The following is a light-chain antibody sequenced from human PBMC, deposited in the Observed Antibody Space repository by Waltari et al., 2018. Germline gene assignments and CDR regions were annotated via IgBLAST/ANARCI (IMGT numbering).Light chain of an antibody. V-gene: IGKV3-20*01. CDR1: QSVGRS. Sequence: DIMLPQSPSTLSSSPGDRATLSCRASQSVGRSLAWYQQKPGHAPRLLIFGAPNRATGVPDRFSGIGAGTDFSLTISRPEPEDRAVYFCQQYVKLPVTFGQWTKLEIK. CDR2: GAP. CDR3: QQYVKLPVT. J-gene: IGKJ1*01.